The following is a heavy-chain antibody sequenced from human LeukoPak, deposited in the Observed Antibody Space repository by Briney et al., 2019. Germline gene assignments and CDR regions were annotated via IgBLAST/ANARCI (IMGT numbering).Heavy chain of an antibody. CDR1: GYTFTSYA. CDR2: IIPIFGTA. D-gene: IGHD3-22*01. Sequence: SVKVSCKASGYTFTSYAISWVRQAPGQGLEWMGGIIPIFGTANYAQKFQGRVTITADESTSTAYMELSSLRSEDTAVYYCAREVNYYDSSGYTNWFDPWGQGTLVTVSS. CDR3: AREVNYYDSSGYTNWFDP. J-gene: IGHJ5*02. V-gene: IGHV1-69*13.